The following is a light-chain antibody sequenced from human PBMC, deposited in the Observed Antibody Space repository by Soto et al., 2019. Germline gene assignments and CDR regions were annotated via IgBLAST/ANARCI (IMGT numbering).Light chain of an antibody. V-gene: IGLV2-14*01. J-gene: IGLJ1*01. Sequence: QSALTQPASVSGSPGRSITISCSGTISDFIVYNYVSWYQQHPGKAPKLMLYGVNKRPSGVSNRFSGSKSGDTASLTISGLQAEDEADYYCSSHTLSSALQVFGTGTKVTVL. CDR3: SSHTLSSALQV. CDR2: GVN. CDR1: ISDFIVYNY.